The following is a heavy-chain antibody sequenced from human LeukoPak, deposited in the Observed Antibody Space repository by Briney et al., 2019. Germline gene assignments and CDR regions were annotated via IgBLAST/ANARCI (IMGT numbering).Heavy chain of an antibody. J-gene: IGHJ4*02. V-gene: IGHV4-61*01. CDR1: GGSVSSGSYY. D-gene: IGHD4-17*01. CDR3: ARLNTRDYGDSPFDY. Sequence: PSETLSLTCTVSGGSVSSGSYYWSWIRQPPGKGLEWIGYIYYSGSTNYNPSLKSRVTISVDTSKNQFSLKLSSVTAADTAVYYRARLNTRDYGDSPFDYWGQGTLVTVSS. CDR2: IYYSGST.